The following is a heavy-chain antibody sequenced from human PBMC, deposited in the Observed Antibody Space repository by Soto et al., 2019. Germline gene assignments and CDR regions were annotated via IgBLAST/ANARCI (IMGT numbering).Heavy chain of an antibody. D-gene: IGHD2-15*01. Sequence: EASVKVSCKVSGYTLSEVYMHWVRQAAGLGLEWMGGFEPEEGETFYAQKFQGRVTMTEDTSTDTAYMEMSSLRSEDTAVYYCAAQVAPSPPSAWPRSPHRQSLDYWVQGXLDTVSS. CDR3: AAQVAPSPPSAWPRSPHRQSLDY. J-gene: IGHJ4*02. V-gene: IGHV1-24*01. CDR1: GYTLSEVY. CDR2: FEPEEGET.